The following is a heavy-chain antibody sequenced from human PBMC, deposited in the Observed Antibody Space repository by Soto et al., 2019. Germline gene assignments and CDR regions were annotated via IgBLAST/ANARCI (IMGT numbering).Heavy chain of an antibody. J-gene: IGHJ4*02. V-gene: IGHV1-69*01. CDR1: GGTFSSYA. Sequence: QVQLVQSGAEVKKPGASVKVSCKASGGTFSSYAISWVRQAPGQGLEGMGGIIPIFSKANYAQTFQGRVTITADESTSTAYMELSSLRSEDTAVYYCARDRVAGVEIMYYFDYWGQGTLVTVSS. D-gene: IGHD2-15*01. CDR3: ARDRVAGVEIMYYFDY. CDR2: IIPIFSKA.